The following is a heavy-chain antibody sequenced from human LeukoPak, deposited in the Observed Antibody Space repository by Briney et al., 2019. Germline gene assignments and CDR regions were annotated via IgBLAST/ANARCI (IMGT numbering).Heavy chain of an antibody. V-gene: IGHV3-23*01. CDR1: GFTFSSYA. CDR3: ARILGSYWTPGYDY. J-gene: IGHJ4*02. Sequence: GGSLRLSCAASGFTFSSYAMSWVRQAPGKGLEWVSGISGSGDTPYYADSVKGRFIISRDKSKSTLYLQMNSLRAEDTALYYCARILGSYWTPGYDYWGQGTLVTVSS. CDR2: ISGSGDTP. D-gene: IGHD1-26*01.